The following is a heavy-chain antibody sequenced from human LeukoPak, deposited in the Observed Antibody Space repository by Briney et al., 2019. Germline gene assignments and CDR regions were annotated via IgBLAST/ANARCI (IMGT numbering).Heavy chain of an antibody. Sequence: GGSLRLSCAASGFTFSNAWMSWVRQAPGKGLEWVGRIKSKTDGGTTDYAAPVKGRFTISRDDSKNTLYLQMNSLKTEDTAVYYCTTDYGDYGGWFDPWGQGTLVTVSS. V-gene: IGHV3-15*01. J-gene: IGHJ5*02. CDR3: TTDYGDYGGWFDP. CDR1: GFTFSNAW. CDR2: IKSKTDGGTT. D-gene: IGHD4-17*01.